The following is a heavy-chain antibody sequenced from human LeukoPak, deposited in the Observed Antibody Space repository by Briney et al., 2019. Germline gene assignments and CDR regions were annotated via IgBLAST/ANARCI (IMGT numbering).Heavy chain of an antibody. Sequence: GGSLRLSCAASGFTFSSYAMSWVRQAPGKGLEWVSAISGSGGSTYYADSVKGRFPISRDNSKSTLYLQMNSLRAEDTAVYYCAKVFDVLWFGEFGYYFDYWGQGTLVTVSS. CDR1: GFTFSSYA. CDR3: AKVFDVLWFGEFGYYFDY. V-gene: IGHV3-23*01. CDR2: ISGSGGST. D-gene: IGHD3-10*01. J-gene: IGHJ4*02.